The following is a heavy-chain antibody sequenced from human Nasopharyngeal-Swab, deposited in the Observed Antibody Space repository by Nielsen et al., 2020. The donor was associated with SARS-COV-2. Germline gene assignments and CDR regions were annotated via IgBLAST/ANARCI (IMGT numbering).Heavy chain of an antibody. Sequence: GSLRLSCTVSGGSISSYYWSWIRQPPGKGLEWIGRIYTSGSTNYNPSLKSRVTMSVDTSKNQFSLKLSSVTAADTAVYYCARSVPAALFDYWGQGTLVTVSS. V-gene: IGHV4-4*07. J-gene: IGHJ4*02. CDR3: ARSVPAALFDY. CDR1: GGSISSYY. CDR2: IYTSGST. D-gene: IGHD2-2*01.